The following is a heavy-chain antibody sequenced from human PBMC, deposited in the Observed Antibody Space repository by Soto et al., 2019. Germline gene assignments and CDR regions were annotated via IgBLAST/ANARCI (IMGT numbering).Heavy chain of an antibody. CDR2: IIPIFGTA. Sequence: QVQLVQSGAEVKKPGSSVQVSCKAYAGTFSSYAISWVRQAPGQGLEWMGGIIPIFGTANYAQKFQGRVTITANESTSRAYVGLSSLRSENTAVYYCARGGSCGGDCYRAFDIWRQETMVTVSS. J-gene: IGHJ3*02. V-gene: IGHV1-69*01. CDR1: AGTFSSYA. D-gene: IGHD2-21*02. CDR3: ARGGSCGGDCYRAFDI.